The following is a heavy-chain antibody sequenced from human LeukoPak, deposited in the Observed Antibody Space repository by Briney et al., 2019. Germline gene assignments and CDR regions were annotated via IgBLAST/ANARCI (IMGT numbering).Heavy chain of an antibody. CDR1: GFSFSRYS. J-gene: IGHJ4*02. CDR2: ISSSINST. V-gene: IGHV3-48*01. D-gene: IGHD1-26*01. CDR3: AASYSETQLFYFDY. Sequence: PGGSLKLSCAASGFSFSRYSMNWVRQAPGKGLEWISYISSSINSTFYADSVKGRFTISRDNGKNSVYLQMNSLSAEDTAVYYCAASYSETQLFYFDYWDQGNLVTVSS.